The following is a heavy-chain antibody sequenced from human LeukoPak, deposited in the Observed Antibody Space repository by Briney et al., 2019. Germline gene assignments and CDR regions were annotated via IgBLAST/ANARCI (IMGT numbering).Heavy chain of an antibody. CDR2: ISSSGSTI. V-gene: IGHV3-48*03. J-gene: IGHJ5*02. D-gene: IGHD3-10*01. CDR3: VKPYYFSSGSLT. Sequence: GGSLRLSCAASGFTFSSYEMNWVRQAPGKGLEWVSYISSSGSTIYYADSVKGRFTISRDNAKNSLHLHMNSLRAEDTAVYYCVKPYYFSSGSLTWGQGTLVTVSS. CDR1: GFTFSSYE.